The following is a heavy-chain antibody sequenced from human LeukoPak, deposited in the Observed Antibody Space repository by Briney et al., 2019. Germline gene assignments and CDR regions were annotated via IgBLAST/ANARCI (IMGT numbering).Heavy chain of an antibody. CDR1: GGTFSSYA. CDR2: IIPIFGTA. Sequence: GSSVKVSCKASGGTFSSYAISWVRQAPGQGLEWMGEIIPIFGTANYAQKFQGRVTITTDESTSTAYMELSSLRSEDTAVYYCAREEYSGSFYPGLHRFGVWDYWGQGTLVTVSS. J-gene: IGHJ4*02. CDR3: AREEYSGSFYPGLHRFGVWDY. D-gene: IGHD1-26*01. V-gene: IGHV1-69*05.